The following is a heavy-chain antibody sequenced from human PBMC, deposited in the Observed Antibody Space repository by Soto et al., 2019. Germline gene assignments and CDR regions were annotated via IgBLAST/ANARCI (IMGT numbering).Heavy chain of an antibody. CDR3: ATPRGATGNLFDC. D-gene: IGHD1-26*01. CDR1: GFTFRSYS. Sequence: VQLVESGGGVVLPGRSLRLSCEASGFTFRSYSMHWVRQAPGKGLEWVAVISFDGSETFYRDSVRGRFTVSRDNPKNTLYLQMDRVTAEDTAIYYCATPRGATGNLFDCWGQGT. V-gene: IGHV3-30*03. CDR2: ISFDGSET. J-gene: IGHJ4*02.